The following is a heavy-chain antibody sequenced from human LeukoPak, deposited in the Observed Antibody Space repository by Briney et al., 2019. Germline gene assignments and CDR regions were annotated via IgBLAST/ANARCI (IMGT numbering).Heavy chain of an antibody. CDR3: AREPSGYCSGGSCVDFDY. J-gene: IGHJ4*02. Sequence: ASVKVPCKASGYTFTSYYMHWVRQAPGQGLEWMGIINPSGGSTSYAQKFQGRVTMTRDTSTSTVYMELSSLRSEDTAVYYCAREPSGYCSGGSCVDFDYWGQGTLVTVSS. CDR2: INPSGGST. D-gene: IGHD2-15*01. CDR1: GYTFTSYY. V-gene: IGHV1-46*01.